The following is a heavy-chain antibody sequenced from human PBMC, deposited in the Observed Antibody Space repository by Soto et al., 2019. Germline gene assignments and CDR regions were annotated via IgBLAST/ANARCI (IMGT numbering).Heavy chain of an antibody. J-gene: IGHJ4*02. V-gene: IGHV3-30*03. CDR3: ARDALTDYDILAGYPQPDY. CDR2: ISYDGSGI. Sequence: GGSLRLSCAASGFTFSSYGMHWVRQAPGKGLEWVAVISYDGSGIEYADSVKGRFTISRDNSKSTLYLQMNSLRAEDTAVYYCARDALTDYDILAGYPQPDYWGQGTLVTVS. CDR1: GFTFSSYG. D-gene: IGHD3-9*01.